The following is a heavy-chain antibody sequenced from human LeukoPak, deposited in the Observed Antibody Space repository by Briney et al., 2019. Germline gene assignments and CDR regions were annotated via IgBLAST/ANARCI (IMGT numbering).Heavy chain of an antibody. V-gene: IGHV4-39*01. CDR3: ARRDDSSGYHKIFDY. D-gene: IGHD3-22*01. CDR2: IYYGENT. Sequence: PSETLSLTCTVSGDSISSGPYYWGWIRPPPGKGLEWIGNIYYGENTYYNPSLKSRVTISIDTSNNQFYLKLSSLTAADTAVYYCARRDDSSGYHKIFDYWGQGTLVTVSS. J-gene: IGHJ4*02. CDR1: GDSISSGPYY.